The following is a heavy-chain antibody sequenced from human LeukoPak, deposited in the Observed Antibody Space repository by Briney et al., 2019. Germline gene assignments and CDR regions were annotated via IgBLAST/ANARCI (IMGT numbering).Heavy chain of an antibody. D-gene: IGHD3-9*01. CDR1: GYTFTSYG. CDR3: ARDPAYYDNFTGPPGDAFDI. J-gene: IGHJ3*02. Sequence: ASVKVSCKASGYTFTSYGISWVRQPPGQGLEWMGWISAYNGNTNYAQKLQGRVTMTTDTSTSTAYMELRSMRSDDTAVYYCARDPAYYDNFTGPPGDAFDIWGQGTMVTVSS. CDR2: ISAYNGNT. V-gene: IGHV1-18*01.